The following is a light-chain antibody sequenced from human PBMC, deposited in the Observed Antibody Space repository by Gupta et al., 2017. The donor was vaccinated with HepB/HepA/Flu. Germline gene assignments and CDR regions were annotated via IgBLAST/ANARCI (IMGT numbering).Light chain of an antibody. CDR1: QSVSSN. J-gene: IGKJ2*01. V-gene: IGKV3-15*01. CDR3: QKYNNWPPYT. CDR2: GAS. Sequence: EIVMTQSPATLSVSPGERATLSCRASQSVSSNLAWYQQKPGQAPRLLIYGASTRATGIPARFSGSGSGTEFTLTLSSLQSEDFAVYYCQKYNNWPPYTFGQGTKLEIK.